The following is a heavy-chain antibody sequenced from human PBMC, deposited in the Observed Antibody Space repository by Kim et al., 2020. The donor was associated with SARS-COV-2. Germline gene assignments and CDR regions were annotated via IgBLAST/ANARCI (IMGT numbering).Heavy chain of an antibody. V-gene: IGHV3-33*01. CDR1: GFTFSSYG. CDR3: ARDWADIVVVVAATNYGTDV. D-gene: IGHD2-15*01. J-gene: IGHJ6*01. CDR2: IWYDGSNK. Sequence: GGSLRLSCAASGFTFSSYGMHWVRQAPGKVLEWVAVIWYDGSNKYYADSVQGRFTISRDNSKNTLFLQMNSLRAEDTAVYYCARDWADIVVVVAATNYGTDVWGRGATVTVSS.